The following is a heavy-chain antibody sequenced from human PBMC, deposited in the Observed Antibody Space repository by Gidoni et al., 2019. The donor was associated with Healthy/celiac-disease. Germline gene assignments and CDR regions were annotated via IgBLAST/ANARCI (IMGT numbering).Heavy chain of an antibody. Sequence: EVQLLESGGGLVQPGGSLRLSCSASGFTFSSYALSWVRQAPGKGLEWVSAISGSGGSTYSADSVKGRFTISRDNSKNTLYLQMNSLRAEDTAVYYCAKDPPGYSSGWVDYWGQGTLVTVSS. CDR2: ISGSGGST. CDR1: GFTFSSYA. CDR3: AKDPPGYSSGWVDY. J-gene: IGHJ4*02. V-gene: IGHV3-23*01. D-gene: IGHD6-19*01.